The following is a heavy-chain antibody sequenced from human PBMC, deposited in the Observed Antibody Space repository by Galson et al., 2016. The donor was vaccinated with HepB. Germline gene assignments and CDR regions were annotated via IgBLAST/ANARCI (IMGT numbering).Heavy chain of an antibody. J-gene: IGHJ3*02. CDR1: GFTFRSYA. V-gene: IGHV3-30-3*01. CDR3: ARTYGSGSYRRDAFDI. D-gene: IGHD3-10*01. Sequence: SLRLSCAASGFTFRSYAMHWVRQAPGKGLEWVAVISNDGSNKYYADSVKGRFTISRDNSKNTLYLQMNSLRAEDTAVYYCARTYGSGSYRRDAFDIWGQGTMVTVSS. CDR2: ISNDGSNK.